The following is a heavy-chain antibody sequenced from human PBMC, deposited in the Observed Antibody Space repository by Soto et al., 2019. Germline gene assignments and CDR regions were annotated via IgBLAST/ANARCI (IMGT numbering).Heavy chain of an antibody. CDR1: GFTFSSYS. Sequence: EVQLVESGGGLVKPGGSLRLSCAASGFTFSSYSMNWVRQAPGKGLEWVSSISSSSSYIYYADSVKGRFTISRDNAKNSLYLQMXXXXXXXXXXXXXXXXXXXXXXXXXXPAYYFDYWGQGTLVTVSS. V-gene: IGHV3-21*01. CDR2: ISSSSSYI. CDR3: XXXXXXXXXXXXXPAYYFDY. J-gene: IGHJ4*02.